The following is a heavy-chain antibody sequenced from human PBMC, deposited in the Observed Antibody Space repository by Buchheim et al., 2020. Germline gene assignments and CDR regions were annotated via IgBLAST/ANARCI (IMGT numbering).Heavy chain of an antibody. V-gene: IGHV3-48*03. J-gene: IGHJ4*02. CDR2: ISSSGGDI. CDR3: ARYCSTTGCYDINN. D-gene: IGHD2-2*01. Sequence: EVQLVESGGGLVQPGGSLRLSCAATGFTFGSSDMNWVRQAPGKGLEWVSYISSSGGDIYYADSVKGRFTISRDNAKNSLYLQINSLRAEDTAVYYCARYCSTTGCYDINNWGQGTL. CDR1: GFTFGSSD.